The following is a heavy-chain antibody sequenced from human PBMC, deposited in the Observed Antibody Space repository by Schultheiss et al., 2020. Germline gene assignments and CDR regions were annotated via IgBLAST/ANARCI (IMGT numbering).Heavy chain of an antibody. D-gene: IGHD2-15*01. CDR1: GFTLSSYA. Sequence: ASVKVSCKASGFTLSSYAMHWVRQAPGQSLEWMGWINTGNGNTKYSQKFQGRVTITRDTSASTAYMELSSLKSEDTAVYYCARECCGGGSCPTCNDYWGQGTLVTVSS. J-gene: IGHJ4*02. V-gene: IGHV1-3*04. CDR2: INTGNGNT. CDR3: ARECCGGGSCPTCNDY.